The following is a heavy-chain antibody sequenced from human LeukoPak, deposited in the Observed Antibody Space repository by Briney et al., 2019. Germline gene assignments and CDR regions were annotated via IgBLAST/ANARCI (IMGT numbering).Heavy chain of an antibody. D-gene: IGHD1-26*01. CDR1: GNTVNTGG. Sequence: SAASGNTVNTGGSRFIKQTPEKWLEWVSYISSSSSTIYYADSVKGRFTISRDDSKNTLYLLMNSLRAEDTAVYYCAIRNSGNAIEY. J-gene: IGHJ1*01. V-gene: IGHV3-48*01. CDR3: AIRNSGNAIEY. CDR2: ISSSSSTI.